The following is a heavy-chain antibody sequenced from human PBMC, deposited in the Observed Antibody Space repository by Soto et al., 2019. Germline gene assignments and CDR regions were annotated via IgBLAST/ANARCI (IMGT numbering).Heavy chain of an antibody. CDR2: IYHSGST. V-gene: IGHV4-30-2*01. CDR1: GGSISSGGYS. D-gene: IGHD2-2*01. CDR3: ARSSTSANYFDY. Sequence: SETLSLTCAVSGGSISSGGYSWSWIRQPPGKGLEWIGYIYHSGSTYYNPSLKSRVTISVDTSKSQFSLKLSSVTAADTAVYYCARSSTSANYFDYWGQGTLVTVSS. J-gene: IGHJ4*02.